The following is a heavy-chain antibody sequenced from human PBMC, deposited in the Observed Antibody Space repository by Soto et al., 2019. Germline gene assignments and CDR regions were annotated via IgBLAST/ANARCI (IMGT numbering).Heavy chain of an antibody. V-gene: IGHV1-69*01. Sequence: QVQLVQSGAEVKKPGSSVKVSCKASGDTFSSYAISWVRQAPGQGLEWMGGIIPIFGTANYAQKFQGRVTLTADESTSTAYMELSSLRSEDTAVYYCARWIVGATPYYVDYWGQGTLVTVSA. CDR2: IIPIFGTA. D-gene: IGHD1-26*01. CDR3: ARWIVGATPYYVDY. J-gene: IGHJ4*02. CDR1: GDTFSSYA.